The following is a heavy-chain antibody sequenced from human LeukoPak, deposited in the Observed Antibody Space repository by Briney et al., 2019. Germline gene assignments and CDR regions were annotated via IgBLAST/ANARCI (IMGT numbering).Heavy chain of an antibody. V-gene: IGHV4-61*02. Sequence: SETLSLTCTVSGGSISSGSYYWSWIRQPAGKGLEWIGRIYTSGSTNYNPSLKSRVTISVDTSKNQFSLKLSSVTAADTAVYYCARDNRELDPPLSRYYYYMDVWGKGTTVTVSS. CDR1: GGSISSGSYY. J-gene: IGHJ6*03. CDR2: IYTSGST. CDR3: ARDNRELDPPLSRYYYYMDV. D-gene: IGHD3/OR15-3a*01.